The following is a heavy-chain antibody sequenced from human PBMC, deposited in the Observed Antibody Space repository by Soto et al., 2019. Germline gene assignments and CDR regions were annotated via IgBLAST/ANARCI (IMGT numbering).Heavy chain of an antibody. D-gene: IGHD3-10*01. CDR1: GGSFSGYY. J-gene: IGHJ6*02. CDR3: ARGARGWFGELLYRYYYGMDV. V-gene: IGHV4-34*01. CDR2: INHSGST. Sequence: SETLSLTCAVYGGSFSGYYWSWIRQPPGKGLEWIGEINHSGSTNYNPSLKSRVTISVDTSKNQFSLKLSSVTAADAAVYYCARGARGWFGELLYRYYYGMDVWGQGTTVTAP.